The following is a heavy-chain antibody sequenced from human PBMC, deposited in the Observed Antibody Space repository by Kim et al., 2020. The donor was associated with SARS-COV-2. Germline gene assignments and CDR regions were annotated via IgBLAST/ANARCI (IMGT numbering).Heavy chain of an antibody. CDR2: IYYSGST. Sequence: SETLSLTCTVSGGSISSSSYYWGWIRQPPGKGLEWIGSIYYSGSTYYNPSLKSRVTISVDTSKNQFSLKLSSVTAADTAVYYCARVGVWGSYRHRGGYFDYWGQGTLVTVSS. CDR3: ARVGVWGSYRHRGGYFDY. V-gene: IGHV4-39*01. J-gene: IGHJ4*02. D-gene: IGHD3-16*02. CDR1: GGSISSSSYY.